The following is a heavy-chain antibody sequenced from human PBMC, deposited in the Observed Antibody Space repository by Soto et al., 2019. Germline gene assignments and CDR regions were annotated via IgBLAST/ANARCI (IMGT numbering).Heavy chain of an antibody. V-gene: IGHV1-24*01. Sequence: APVKGSCKGSRYTQPDLSMHWVGQAPGKGLEWMGGFDPEDGETIYAQKFQGRVTMTEDTSTDTAYVELSSLRSEDTAVYYCATTEIVGATSFDYWGQGTLVTVSS. D-gene: IGHD1-26*01. CDR3: ATTEIVGATSFDY. J-gene: IGHJ4*02. CDR2: FDPEDGET. CDR1: RYTQPDLS.